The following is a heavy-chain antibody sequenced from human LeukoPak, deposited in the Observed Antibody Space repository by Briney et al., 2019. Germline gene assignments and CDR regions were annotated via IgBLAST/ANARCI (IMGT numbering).Heavy chain of an antibody. J-gene: IGHJ6*03. CDR2: MNPNSGNT. Sequence: GASVKVSCKASGYTFTSYDINWVRQATGRGLEWMGWMNPNSGNTGYAQKFQGRVTMTRNTSISTAYMELSSLRSEDTAVYYCARTGTASRNYYYYYMDVWGKGTTVTVSS. D-gene: IGHD1-1*01. CDR3: ARTGTASRNYYYYYMDV. CDR1: GYTFTSYD. V-gene: IGHV1-8*01.